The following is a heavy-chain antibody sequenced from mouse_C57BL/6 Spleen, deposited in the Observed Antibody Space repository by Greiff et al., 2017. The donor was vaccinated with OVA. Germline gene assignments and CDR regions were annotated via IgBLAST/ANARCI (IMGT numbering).Heavy chain of an antibody. Sequence: QVHVKQPGAELVKPGASVKLSCKASGYTFTSYWMQWVKQRPGQGLEWIGEIDPSDSYTNYNQKFKGKATLTVDTSSSTAYMQLSSLTSEDSAVYYCARGAYYDYDREFDYWGKGTTLTVSS. J-gene: IGHJ2*01. CDR3: ARGAYYDYDREFDY. CDR1: GYTFTSYW. D-gene: IGHD2-4*01. V-gene: IGHV1-50*01. CDR2: IDPSDSYT.